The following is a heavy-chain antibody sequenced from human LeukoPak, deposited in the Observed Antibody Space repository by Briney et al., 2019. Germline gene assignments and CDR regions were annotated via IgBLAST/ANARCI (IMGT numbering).Heavy chain of an antibody. D-gene: IGHD4-17*01. CDR1: GFSFSNYA. CDR2: ISYDGNNK. J-gene: IGHJ4*02. CDR3: ARVSDYGDYPIFDY. V-gene: IGHV3-30*04. Sequence: GSLRLSCAASGFSFSNYAMHWVRQAPGKGLERVTVISYDGNNKYYADSVKGRFSISRDNSENTLYLQMTSLRAEDTAVYYCARVSDYGDYPIFDYWGQGTLVTVSS.